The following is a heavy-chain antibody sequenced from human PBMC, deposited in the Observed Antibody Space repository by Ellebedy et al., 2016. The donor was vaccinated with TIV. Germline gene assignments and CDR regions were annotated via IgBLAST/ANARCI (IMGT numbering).Heavy chain of an antibody. CDR1: GASISSSY. Sequence: SETLSLXCTVSGASISSSYWSWIRQPPGKALAWVAFIYHTGNTNYNPSLKSRVTTSVDTSKNQFSLKLSSVTAADTAVYYCARGYYDSRGYSNPFDIWGQGTMVTVSS. V-gene: IGHV4-59*01. CDR3: ARGYYDSRGYSNPFDI. D-gene: IGHD3-22*01. J-gene: IGHJ3*02. CDR2: IYHTGNT.